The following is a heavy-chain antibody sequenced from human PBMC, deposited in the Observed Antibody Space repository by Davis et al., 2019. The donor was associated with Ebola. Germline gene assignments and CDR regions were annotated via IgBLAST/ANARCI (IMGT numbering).Heavy chain of an antibody. Sequence: GESLKISCAASGFTFSSYAMSWARQAPGKGLEWVSVIYSGGSTYYADSLKGRFTISRDNSKNTLYLQMNSLRAEDTAVYYCAKDPFDYWGQGTLVTVSS. CDR3: AKDPFDY. CDR1: GFTFSSYA. J-gene: IGHJ4*02. V-gene: IGHV3-66*01. CDR2: IYSGGST.